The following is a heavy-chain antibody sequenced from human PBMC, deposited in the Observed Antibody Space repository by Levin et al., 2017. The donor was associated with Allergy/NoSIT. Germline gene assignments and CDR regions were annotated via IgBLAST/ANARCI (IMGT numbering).Heavy chain of an antibody. D-gene: IGHD6-19*01. J-gene: IGHJ4*02. CDR2: IWDDGSNE. V-gene: IGHV3-33*01. Sequence: QPGGSLRLSCVTSGFTFSRYGMHWVRQTPGKGPEWVAIIWDDGSNEFYADSVKGRFTISRDNSKNTLYLQMNSLRGEDTAVYYCARDDSSNAVTGTVVSFWGQGTLVTVSS. CDR3: ARDDSSNAVTGTVVSF. CDR1: GFTFSRYG.